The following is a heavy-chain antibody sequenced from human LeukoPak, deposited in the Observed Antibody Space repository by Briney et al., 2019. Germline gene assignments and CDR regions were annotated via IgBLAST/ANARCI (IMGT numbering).Heavy chain of an antibody. Sequence: GESLKISCKGSGYSFTSYWIGWVRQMPGKGLEWMGIIYPGDSDTRYSPSFQGQVTISADKSISTAYLQWSSLKASDTAMYYCAVSAGGYSYAQPYYYYGMGVWGQGTTVTVSS. CDR2: IYPGDSDT. CDR1: GYSFTSYW. D-gene: IGHD5-18*01. CDR3: AVSAGGYSYAQPYYYYGMGV. J-gene: IGHJ6*02. V-gene: IGHV5-51*01.